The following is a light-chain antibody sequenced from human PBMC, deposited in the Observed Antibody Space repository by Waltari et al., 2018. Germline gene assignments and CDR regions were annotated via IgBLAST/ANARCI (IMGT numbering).Light chain of an antibody. CDR3: QQYHKWPPGG. CDR1: QRVNTN. CDR2: AAS. Sequence: VVTQSPATLSVSPGKTVTLSCRASQRVNTNLAWYQQKPGQAPRLLIFAASTRAPGIPSRFGGSGSGTEFTLTITSLQFEDVGVYFCQQYHKWPPGGFGGG. V-gene: IGKV3-15*01. J-gene: IGKJ4*01.